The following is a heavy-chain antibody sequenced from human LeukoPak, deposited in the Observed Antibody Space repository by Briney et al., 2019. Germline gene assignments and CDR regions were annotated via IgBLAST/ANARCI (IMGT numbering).Heavy chain of an antibody. D-gene: IGHD4-17*01. Sequence: PSETLSLTCTVSGGSISSGGYYWSWIRQHPGKGLEWIGGIYYSGITYYNPSLKGRITISVETSKNQFSLKLSSVTAVDTAVYYCARVIPRQNYGDYDNWGQGTLVTVSS. V-gene: IGHV4-31*03. CDR1: GGSISSGGYY. CDR3: ARVIPRQNYGDYDN. J-gene: IGHJ4*02. CDR2: IYYSGIT.